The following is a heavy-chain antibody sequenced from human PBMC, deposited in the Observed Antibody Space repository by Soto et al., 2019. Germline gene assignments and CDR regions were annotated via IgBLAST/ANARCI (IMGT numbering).Heavy chain of an antibody. D-gene: IGHD3-22*01. V-gene: IGHV4-34*01. CDR3: AREDYYDSSGYRTRDAFDI. CDR1: GGSFSGYY. CDR2: INHSGST. J-gene: IGHJ3*02. Sequence: PSETLSLTCAVYGGSFSGYYWSWIRQPPGKGLEWIGEINHSGSTNYNPSLKSRVTISVDTSKNQFSLKLSSVTAADTAVYYCAREDYYDSSGYRTRDAFDIWGQGTMVTVS.